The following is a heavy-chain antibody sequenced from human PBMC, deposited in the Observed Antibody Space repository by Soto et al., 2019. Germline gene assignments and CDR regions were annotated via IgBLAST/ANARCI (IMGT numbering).Heavy chain of an antibody. CDR3: DRGRYDPGRAFTI. Sequence: ASVKVSCKASGYTFTSYAMHWVRQAPGQRLERMRRINAGNGNTKYSQKFQGRVTITRDTSASTDYMELSSLRTEDSVVFYCDRGRYDPGRAFTISGQGTMVPVSS. CDR2: INAGNGNT. J-gene: IGHJ3*02. CDR1: GYTFTSYA. V-gene: IGHV1-3*01. D-gene: IGHD5-12*01.